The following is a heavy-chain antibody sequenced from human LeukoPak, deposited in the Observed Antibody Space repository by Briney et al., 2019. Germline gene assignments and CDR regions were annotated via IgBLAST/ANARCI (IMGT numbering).Heavy chain of an antibody. CDR1: GFTVSSNY. Sequence: GGSLRLSCAASGFTVSSNYMSWVRQAPGKGLECVSVIYSGGSTYYADSVKGRFTISRDNSKNTLYLQMNSLRAEDTAVYYCARHPIYCGGDCYYDYWGQGTLVTVSS. D-gene: IGHD2-21*02. CDR2: IYSGGST. CDR3: ARHPIYCGGDCYYDY. V-gene: IGHV3-53*01. J-gene: IGHJ4*02.